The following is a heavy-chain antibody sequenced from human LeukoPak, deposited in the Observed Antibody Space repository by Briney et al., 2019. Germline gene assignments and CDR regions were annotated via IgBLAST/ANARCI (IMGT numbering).Heavy chain of an antibody. Sequence: PSETLSLTCIVSGGPIRISSYCWDWIRQPPGKGLEWIGSLCYSGNSYYNLSLKSPVTISVDTSENQCSLNLRSVTAADTAVYYCASLKKALGSYFDIWGRGTLVTVSS. D-gene: IGHD2-15*01. CDR2: LCYSGNS. CDR1: GGPIRISSYC. CDR3: ASLKKALGSYFDI. J-gene: IGHJ2*01. V-gene: IGHV4-39*01.